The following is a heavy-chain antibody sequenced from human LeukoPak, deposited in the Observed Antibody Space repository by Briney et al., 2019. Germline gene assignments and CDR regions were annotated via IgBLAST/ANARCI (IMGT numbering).Heavy chain of an antibody. Sequence: ASVKVSCKASGYTFTGYYMHWVRQAPGQGLEWMGRISAYNGNTNYAQKLQGRVTMTTDTSTSTAYMELRSLRSDDTAVYYCARNIAAAGGGWFDPWGQGTLLTVSS. CDR2: ISAYNGNT. V-gene: IGHV1-18*04. J-gene: IGHJ5*02. CDR1: GYTFTGYY. CDR3: ARNIAAAGGGWFDP. D-gene: IGHD6-13*01.